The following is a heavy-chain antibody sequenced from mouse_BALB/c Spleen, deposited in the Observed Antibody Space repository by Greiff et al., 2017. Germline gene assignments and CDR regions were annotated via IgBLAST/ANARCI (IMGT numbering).Heavy chain of an antibody. J-gene: IGHJ2*01. CDR3: ARGDYFDY. V-gene: IGHV5-6-5*01. CDR1: GFTFSSYA. CDR2: ISSGGST. Sequence: EVMLVESGGGLVKPGGSLKLSCAASGFTFSSYAMSWVRQTPEKRLEWVASISSGGSTYYPDSVKGRCTISRDNARNILYLQMSSLRSEDTAMYYCARGDYFDYWGQGTTLTVSS.